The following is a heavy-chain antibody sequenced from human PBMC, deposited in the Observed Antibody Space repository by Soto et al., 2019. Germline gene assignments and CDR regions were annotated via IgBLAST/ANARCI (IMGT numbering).Heavy chain of an antibody. Sequence: QVQLVQSGAEVKKPGASVKVSCKASGYTFTSYAMHWVRQAPGQRLEWMGWINAGNGNTKYSQKFQGRVTITRDTSASTAYMELRSLRSEDTAVYYCERDYLYSHFGYWGQGTLVTVSS. CDR2: INAGNGNT. J-gene: IGHJ4*02. D-gene: IGHD6-13*01. CDR3: ERDYLYSHFGY. V-gene: IGHV1-3*01. CDR1: GYTFTSYA.